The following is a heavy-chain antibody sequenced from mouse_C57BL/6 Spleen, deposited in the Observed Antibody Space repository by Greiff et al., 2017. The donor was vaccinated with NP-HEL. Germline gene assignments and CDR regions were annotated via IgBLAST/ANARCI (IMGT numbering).Heavy chain of an antibody. V-gene: IGHV1-64*01. CDR2: IHPNSGST. D-gene: IGHD4-1*02. Sequence: VQLQQPGAELVKPGASVKLSCKASGYTFTSYWMHWVKQRPGQGLEWIGMIHPNSGSTNYNEKFKSKATLTVDKSSSTAYMQLSSLTSEDSAVYYCASPTGTDYAMDYWGQGTSVTVSS. CDR1: GYTFTSYW. CDR3: ASPTGTDYAMDY. J-gene: IGHJ4*01.